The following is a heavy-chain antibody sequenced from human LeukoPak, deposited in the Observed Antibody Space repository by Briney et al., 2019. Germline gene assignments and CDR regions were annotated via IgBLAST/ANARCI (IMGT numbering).Heavy chain of an antibody. V-gene: IGHV1-2*02. Sequence: ASVKVSCKASGYTFTGYYMHWVRQAPGQGPEWMGWINPNSGGTNYAQKFQGRVTMTRDTSISTAYMELNSLRSDDTAVYYCARDRGIYNPGSAFDIWGQGTMVTVSS. CDR2: INPNSGGT. CDR1: GYTFTGYY. D-gene: IGHD1-14*01. J-gene: IGHJ3*02. CDR3: ARDRGIYNPGSAFDI.